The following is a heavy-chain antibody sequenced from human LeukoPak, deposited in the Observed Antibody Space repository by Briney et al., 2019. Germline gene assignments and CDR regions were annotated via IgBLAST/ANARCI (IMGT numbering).Heavy chain of an antibody. J-gene: IGHJ4*02. D-gene: IGHD5-12*01. V-gene: IGHV1-69*04. Sequence: SVKVSCKASGGIFSSYTISWVRQAPGQGLEWMGRITPLLGIANYAQKFQGRVAIIADKSPSTAYMELSSLRSEDTAVYYCARDDADSAYADGDYWGQGTLVTVSS. CDR2: ITPLLGIA. CDR3: ARDDADSAYADGDY. CDR1: GGIFSSYT.